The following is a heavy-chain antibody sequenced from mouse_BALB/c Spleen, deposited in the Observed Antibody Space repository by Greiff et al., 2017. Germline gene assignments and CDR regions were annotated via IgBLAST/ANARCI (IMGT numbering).Heavy chain of an antibody. CDR3: TRNGYPLWYFDV. D-gene: IGHD2-2*01. V-gene: IGHV6-6*02. Sequence: EVHLVESGGGLVQPGGSMKLSCVASGFTFSNYWMNWVRQSPEKGLEWVAEIRLKSNNYATHYAESVKGRFTISRDDSKSSVYLQMNNLRAEDTGIYYCTRNGYPLWYFDVWGAGTTVTVSS. CDR2: IRLKSNNYAT. CDR1: GFTFSNYW. J-gene: IGHJ1*01.